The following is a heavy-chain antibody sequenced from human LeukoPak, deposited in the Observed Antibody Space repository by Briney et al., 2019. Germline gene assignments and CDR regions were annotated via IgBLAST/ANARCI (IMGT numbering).Heavy chain of an antibody. Sequence: SETLSLTCAVYGGSFSGYYWSWIRQPAGKGLEWIGRIYTSGSTNYNPSLKSRVTMSVDTSKNQFSLKLSSVTAADTAVYYCARSQDYYGSGSYYRGYNWFDPWGQGTLVTVSS. CDR3: ARSQDYYGSGSYYRGYNWFDP. CDR2: IYTSGST. CDR1: GGSFSGYY. V-gene: IGHV4-59*10. J-gene: IGHJ5*02. D-gene: IGHD3-10*01.